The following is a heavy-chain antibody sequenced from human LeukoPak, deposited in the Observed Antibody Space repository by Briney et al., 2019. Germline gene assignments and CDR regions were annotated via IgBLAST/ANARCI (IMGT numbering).Heavy chain of an antibody. D-gene: IGHD3-10*01. V-gene: IGHV3-23*01. Sequence: GGSLRPSCAASGFTFSSYAMSWVRQAPGKGLEWVSAISGSGGSTYYADSVKGRFTISRDNSKNTLYLQMNSLRAEDTAVYFCATGERMVRGDGVDYWGQGTLVTVSS. CDR2: ISGSGGST. J-gene: IGHJ4*02. CDR3: ATGERMVRGDGVDY. CDR1: GFTFSSYA.